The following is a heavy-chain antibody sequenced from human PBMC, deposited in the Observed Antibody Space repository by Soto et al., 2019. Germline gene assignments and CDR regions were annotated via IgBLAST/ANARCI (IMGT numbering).Heavy chain of an antibody. CDR2: IYSGGST. D-gene: IGHD3-16*01. CDR3: ARGGSNPWGRNYYGMDV. J-gene: IGHJ6*02. V-gene: IGHV3-53*01. Sequence: PGGSLRLSCAASGFTVSSNYMSWVRQAPGKGLEWVSVIYSGGSTYYADSVKGRFTISRDNSKNTLYLQMNSLRAEDTAVYYCARGGSNPWGRNYYGMDVWGQGTTVTVSS. CDR1: GFTVSSNY.